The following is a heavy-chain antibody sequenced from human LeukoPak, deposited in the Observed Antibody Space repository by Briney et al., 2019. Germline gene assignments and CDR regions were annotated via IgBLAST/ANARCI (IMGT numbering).Heavy chain of an antibody. CDR2: IIPIFGTA. CDR1: GYTFTNDG. V-gene: IGHV1-69*13. CDR3: ARPSFASYDSSGYYYFDY. D-gene: IGHD3-22*01. J-gene: IGHJ4*02. Sequence: SVKVSCKASGYTFTNDGISWVRQAPGQGLEWMGGIIPIFGTANYAQKFQGRVTITADESTSTAYMELSSLRSEDTAVYYCARPSFASYDSSGYYYFDYWGQGTLVTVSS.